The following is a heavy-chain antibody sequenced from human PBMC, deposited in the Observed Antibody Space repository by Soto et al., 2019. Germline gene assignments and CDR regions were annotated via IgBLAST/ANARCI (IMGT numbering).Heavy chain of an antibody. CDR3: ARELYSSVRFDP. Sequence: QVQLVLSGAEVRKPGASVKVSCKASGYTFTSYDINWVRQATGQGLEWMGWMNPNSGNTGYAQKFQGRVTMTRNTSISTAYMELSSLRSEDTAVYYCARELYSSVRFDPWGQGTLVTVSS. J-gene: IGHJ5*02. CDR1: GYTFTSYD. V-gene: IGHV1-8*01. D-gene: IGHD6-25*01. CDR2: MNPNSGNT.